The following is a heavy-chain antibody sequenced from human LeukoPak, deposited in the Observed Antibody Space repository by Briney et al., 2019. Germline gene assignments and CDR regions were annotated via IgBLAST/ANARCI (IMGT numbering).Heavy chain of an antibody. CDR3: ARSNDYGDYSSFDY. Sequence: PSETLSLTCAVSGGSISSSNWWSWVRQPPGKGLEWIGEIYHSGSTNYNPSLKSRVTISVDKSKNQFSLKLSSVTAADTAVYYCARSNDYGDYSSFDYWGQGTLVTVSS. D-gene: IGHD4-17*01. V-gene: IGHV4-4*02. J-gene: IGHJ4*02. CDR1: GGSISSSNW. CDR2: IYHSGST.